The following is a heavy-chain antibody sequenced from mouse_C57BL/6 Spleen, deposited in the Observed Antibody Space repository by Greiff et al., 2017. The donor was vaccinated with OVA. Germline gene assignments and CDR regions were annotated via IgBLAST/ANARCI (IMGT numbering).Heavy chain of an antibody. Sequence: QVQLQQSGPELVKPGASVKISCKASGYAFSSSWMNWVKQRPGKGLEWIGRIYPGDGDTNYNGKFKGKATLTADKSSSTAYMQLSSLTSEDSAVYFCARWLSRFAYWGQGTLVTVSA. V-gene: IGHV1-82*01. CDR2: IYPGDGDT. J-gene: IGHJ3*01. CDR1: GYAFSSSW. CDR3: ARWLSRFAY. D-gene: IGHD2-2*01.